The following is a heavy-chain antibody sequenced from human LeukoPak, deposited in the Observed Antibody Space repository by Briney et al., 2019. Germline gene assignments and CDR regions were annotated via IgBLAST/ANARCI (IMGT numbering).Heavy chain of an antibody. D-gene: IGHD3-22*01. J-gene: IGHJ4*02. V-gene: IGHV4-30-2*01. CDR1: GGSISSGSYY. CDR3: ARADSSGYRY. CDR2: IYHSGST. Sequence: SETLSLTCTVSGGSISSGSYYWSWIRQPAGKGLEWIGYIYHSGSTYYNPSLKSRVTISVDRSKNQFSLKLSSVTAADTAVYYCARADSSGYRYWGQGTLVTVSS.